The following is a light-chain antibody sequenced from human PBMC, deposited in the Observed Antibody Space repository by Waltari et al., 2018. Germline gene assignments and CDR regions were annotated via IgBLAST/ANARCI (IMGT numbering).Light chain of an antibody. Sequence: QSALTQPASVSGSHGQSITICRTGTSRDVRVHNDVSWYQLHPAEAPNLMIYAVNQRPSGVSHRFSVSRSGNTASLTISGLQAEDEADYYCSSYTTSNTWVFGGGTKLTVL. CDR1: SRDVRVHND. J-gene: IGLJ3*02. CDR3: SSYTTSNTWV. CDR2: AVN. V-gene: IGLV2-14*03.